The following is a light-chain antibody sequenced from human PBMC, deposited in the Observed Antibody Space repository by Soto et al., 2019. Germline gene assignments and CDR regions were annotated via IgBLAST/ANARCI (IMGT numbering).Light chain of an antibody. CDR1: QGISNF. J-gene: IGKJ4*01. V-gene: IGKV1-27*01. CDR3: QKYNWAPWT. Sequence: DIQMTQSPSTLSASAGDRVTITCRASQGISNFLAWHQQKPGKAPKLLIYAASTRHSGFPSRFSGSGSGTVFPLTSSIQQHEDVATYYCQKYNWAPWTFGEGTKVEIK. CDR2: AAS.